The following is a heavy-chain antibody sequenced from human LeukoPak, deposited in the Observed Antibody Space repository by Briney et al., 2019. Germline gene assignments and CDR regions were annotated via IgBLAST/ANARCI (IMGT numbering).Heavy chain of an antibody. CDR3: TRGSSGRRDN. CDR2: MNPNSGNT. D-gene: IGHD6-19*01. V-gene: IGHV1-8*01. CDR1: GYTFTSCD. Sequence: ASVTVSCKASGYTFTSCDINWVRQATGQGLEWMGWMNPNSGNTGYGQSFQGRITMTRDISIGTTYMELSNLTSEDTAIYYCTRGSSGRRDNWGQGTLVTVSA. J-gene: IGHJ4*02.